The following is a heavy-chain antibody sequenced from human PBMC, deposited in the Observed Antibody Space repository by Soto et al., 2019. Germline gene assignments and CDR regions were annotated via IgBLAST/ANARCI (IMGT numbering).Heavy chain of an antibody. V-gene: IGHV1-8*01. Sequence: QMQLVQSGTEVKKPGASVKVSCKPSGYTFINYDINWVRQATGQGPEWMGFLTPSTGNTGYARRFQGRLTLTSDTSTGTAYMELRGLTSADTAVYYCVALARWGQGSLVAVSS. D-gene: IGHD6-6*01. CDR3: VALAR. CDR1: GYTFINYD. CDR2: LTPSTGNT. J-gene: IGHJ4*02.